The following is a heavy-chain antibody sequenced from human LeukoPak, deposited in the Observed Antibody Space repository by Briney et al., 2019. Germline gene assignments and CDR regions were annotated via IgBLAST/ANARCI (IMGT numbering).Heavy chain of an antibody. J-gene: IGHJ2*01. CDR3: ARTIVGATVDWYFDL. Sequence: GGSLRLSCAASGCNFGDFYMSWIRQAPGKGLEFISYISDRGSSKDYVDSVRGQFTISRDNANNSLYLQMNTLRVEDTAIYYCARTIVGATVDWYFDLWGRGTPVTVSS. D-gene: IGHD1-26*01. V-gene: IGHV3-11*04. CDR1: GCNFGDFY. CDR2: ISDRGSSK.